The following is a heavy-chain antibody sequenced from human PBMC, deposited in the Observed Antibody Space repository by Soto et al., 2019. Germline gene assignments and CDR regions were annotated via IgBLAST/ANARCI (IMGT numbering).Heavy chain of an antibody. CDR1: GFTFGTTD. CDR2: IDGSGGIT. CDR3: VKNSGWFNT. J-gene: IGHJ5*02. Sequence: GGSLRLSCAASGFTFGTTDMSWVRQAPGEGLEWVSTIDGSGGITYYADSVKGRFTISRDNSRNTVYLQMNSLRGDDTALYYCVKNSGWFNTWGQGALVTVSS. V-gene: IGHV3-23*01. D-gene: IGHD3-10*01.